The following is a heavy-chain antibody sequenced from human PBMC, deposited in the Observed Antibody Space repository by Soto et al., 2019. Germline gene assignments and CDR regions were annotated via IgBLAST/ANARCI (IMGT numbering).Heavy chain of an antibody. V-gene: IGHV4-59*01. CDR2: IYYSGST. CDR3: ARDTAPYETADYFDY. J-gene: IGHJ4*02. CDR1: GGSISSYY. Sequence: PSETLSLTCTVSGGSISSYYWSWIRQPPGKGLEWIGYIYYSGSTNYNPSLKSRVTISVDTSKNQFSLKLSSVTAADTAVYYCARDTAPYETADYFDYWGQGTLVTVSS. D-gene: IGHD3-3*01.